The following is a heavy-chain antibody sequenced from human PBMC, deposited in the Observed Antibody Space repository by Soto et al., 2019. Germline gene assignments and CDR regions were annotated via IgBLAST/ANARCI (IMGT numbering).Heavy chain of an antibody. Sequence: GGSLRLSCAASVFTVSSNYMSWVRQAPGKGLEWVSVIYSGGSTYHADSVKGRFTISRDNSKNTLYLQMNSLRAEDTAVYYCARDRIPTGMDVWGQGTTVTVSS. J-gene: IGHJ6*02. CDR1: VFTVSSNY. CDR2: IYSGGST. V-gene: IGHV3-66*01. CDR3: ARDRIPTGMDV.